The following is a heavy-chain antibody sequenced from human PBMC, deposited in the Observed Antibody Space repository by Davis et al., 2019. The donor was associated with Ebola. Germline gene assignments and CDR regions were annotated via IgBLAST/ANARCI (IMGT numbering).Heavy chain of an antibody. V-gene: IGHV3-11*01. Sequence: PGGSLRLSCAASGFTFSDYYMSWIRQAPGKGLEWVSYISSSGSTIYYADSVEGRFTISRDNAKNSVYLQMSSVTVEDTAVYYCARRSGTSYDYWGQGSLVTVSS. D-gene: IGHD1-26*01. CDR1: GFTFSDYY. J-gene: IGHJ4*02. CDR2: ISSSGSTI. CDR3: ARRSGTSYDY.